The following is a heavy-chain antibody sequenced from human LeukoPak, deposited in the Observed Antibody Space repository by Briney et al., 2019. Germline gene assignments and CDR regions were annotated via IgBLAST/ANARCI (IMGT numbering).Heavy chain of an antibody. CDR1: GGSISSGSYY. V-gene: IGHV4-39*07. J-gene: IGHJ5*02. Sequence: SETLSLTCTVSGGSISSGSYYWGWIRQPPGKGLEWIGSIYRSGSTYYNPSLNSRVAISLDTSKNQFSLKLSSVTATDTAVYYCARDVAAAGTVPAERRNWFDPWGQGILVTVSS. CDR2: IYRSGST. CDR3: ARDVAAAGTVPAERRNWFDP. D-gene: IGHD6-13*01.